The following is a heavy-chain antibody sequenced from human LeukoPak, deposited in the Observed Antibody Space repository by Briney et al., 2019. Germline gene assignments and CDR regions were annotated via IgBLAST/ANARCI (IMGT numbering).Heavy chain of an antibody. V-gene: IGHV1-69*13. CDR3: AREEREYCGGDCNDAFDI. Sequence: SVKVSCKASGGTFSSYAISWVRQAPGQGLERMGGIIPIFGTANYAQKFQGRVTITADESTSTAYMELSSLRSEDTAVYYCAREEREYCGGDCNDAFDIWGQGTMVTVSS. CDR2: IIPIFGTA. D-gene: IGHD2-21*02. CDR1: GGTFSSYA. J-gene: IGHJ3*02.